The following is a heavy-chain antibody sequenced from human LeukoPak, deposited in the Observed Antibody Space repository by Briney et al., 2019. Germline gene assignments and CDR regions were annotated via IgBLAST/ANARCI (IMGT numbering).Heavy chain of an antibody. Sequence: GGSLRLSCAASGFTFSSYGMHWVRQAPSKGLEWVAVIWYDGSNKYYADSVKGRFTISRDNSKNTLYLQMNSLRAEDTAVYYCARDGYCSSTSCFSWAFDIWGQGTMVTVSS. CDR3: ARDGYCSSTSCFSWAFDI. J-gene: IGHJ3*02. CDR1: GFTFSSYG. D-gene: IGHD2-2*03. V-gene: IGHV3-33*01. CDR2: IWYDGSNK.